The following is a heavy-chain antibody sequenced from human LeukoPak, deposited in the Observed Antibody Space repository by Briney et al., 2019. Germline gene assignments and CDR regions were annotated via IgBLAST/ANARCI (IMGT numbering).Heavy chain of an antibody. Sequence: PGGSLRLSCAASGFTVSSNYMSWVRQAPGKGLEWVSVIYSGGSTYYADFVKGRFTISRDNSKNTLYLQMNSLRAEDTAVYYCASGSPIYYYGMDVWGQGTTVTVSS. CDR1: GFTVSSNY. V-gene: IGHV3-66*01. D-gene: IGHD1-26*01. CDR2: IYSGGST. J-gene: IGHJ6*02. CDR3: ASGSPIYYYGMDV.